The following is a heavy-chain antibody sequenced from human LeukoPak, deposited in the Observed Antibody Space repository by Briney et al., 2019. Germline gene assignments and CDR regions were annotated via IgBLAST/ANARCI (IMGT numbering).Heavy chain of an antibody. CDR2: IIHILGIE. Sequence: ASVNVSCKSSGGTFSSYTISWVGQAPAQGLEWMGRIIHILGIENYAQKFQGRVTITADKSTSTAYMELSRLRSEDTAVYYWARALPGRITMIVVGGGAFDIWGQGTMVTVSS. V-gene: IGHV1-69*02. CDR3: ARALPGRITMIVVGGGAFDI. CDR1: GGTFSSYT. J-gene: IGHJ3*02. D-gene: IGHD3-22*01.